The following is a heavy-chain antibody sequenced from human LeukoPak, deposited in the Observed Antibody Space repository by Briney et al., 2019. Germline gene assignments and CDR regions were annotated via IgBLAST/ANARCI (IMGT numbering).Heavy chain of an antibody. J-gene: IGHJ4*02. CDR2: ISHDGSNK. V-gene: IGHV3-30-3*01. Sequence: GGSLRLSCVGSGFTFSNYPMHWVRQAPGKGLEWVAVISHDGSNKYYADSVKGRFTISRDDSKNTLYLEMNSLRAEDTAMYYCTTRGRSGYQVDYWGQGTLVTVSS. D-gene: IGHD3-22*01. CDR1: GFTFSNYP. CDR3: TTRGRSGYQVDY.